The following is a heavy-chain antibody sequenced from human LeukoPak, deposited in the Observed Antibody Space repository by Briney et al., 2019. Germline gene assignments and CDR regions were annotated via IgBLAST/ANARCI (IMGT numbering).Heavy chain of an antibody. Sequence: GGSLRLSCAASGFTFSSYWMHWVRQAPGKGLVWGSRINSDGSSTSYADSVKGRFTISRDNAKNTLYLQMNSLRAEDTAVYYCARDWDYYDSSGSFWGQWTMVTVSS. CDR2: INSDGSST. J-gene: IGHJ3*01. D-gene: IGHD3-22*01. CDR1: GFTFSSYW. CDR3: ARDWDYYDSSGSF. V-gene: IGHV3-74*01.